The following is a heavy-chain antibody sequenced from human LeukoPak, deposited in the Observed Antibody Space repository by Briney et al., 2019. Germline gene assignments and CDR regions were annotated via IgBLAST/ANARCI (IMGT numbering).Heavy chain of an antibody. V-gene: IGHV4-34*01. D-gene: IGHD3-22*01. J-gene: IGHJ3*02. CDR1: GGSFSGYY. Sequence: SETLSLTCAVYGGSFSGYYWNWIRQPPGKGLEWIGEITHSGSTKYKPSLKSRVTISVDTSKNQFSLKLSSVTAADTAMYYCARAPRVTMIIVTPGAFDMWGQGTMVTVSS. CDR3: ARAPRVTMIIVTPGAFDM. CDR2: ITHSGST.